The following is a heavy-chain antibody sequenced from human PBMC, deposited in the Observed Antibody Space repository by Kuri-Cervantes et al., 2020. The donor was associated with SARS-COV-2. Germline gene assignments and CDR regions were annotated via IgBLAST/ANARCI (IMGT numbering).Heavy chain of an antibody. Sequence: SGPTLVKPTETLTLTCTVSGFSLNNARMGVSWIRQPPGKALEWLALIYWDDDKRYGPSLKSRLTITKDTSKNQVVLTMANMDPVDTATYYCALHPGGAFDIWGQGTMVTVSS. CDR2: IYWDDDK. CDR3: ALHPGGAFDI. V-gene: IGHV2-5*05. J-gene: IGHJ3*02. CDR1: GFSLNNARMG.